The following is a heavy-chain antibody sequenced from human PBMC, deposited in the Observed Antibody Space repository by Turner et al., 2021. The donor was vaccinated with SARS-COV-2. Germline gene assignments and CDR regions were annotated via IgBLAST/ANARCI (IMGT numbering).Heavy chain of an antibody. CDR3: ARTIAVAGSGEACDI. Sequence: QVQLVESGGGVVQPGRSRRLSCAASGFTFSSYGMHWVRQAPGKWLAWVAVIWYDGSNKFYADSVKGRFTISRDNSKNTLYLQMNSLRVEDTAVYYCARTIAVAGSGEACDIWGQGTMVTVSS. J-gene: IGHJ3*02. CDR2: IWYDGSNK. D-gene: IGHD6-19*01. V-gene: IGHV3-33*01. CDR1: GFTFSSYG.